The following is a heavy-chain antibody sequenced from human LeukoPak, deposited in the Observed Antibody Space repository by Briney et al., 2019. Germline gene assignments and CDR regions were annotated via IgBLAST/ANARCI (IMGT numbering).Heavy chain of an antibody. CDR2: LYSGGST. Sequence: GGSLRLSCAASGFTFSSYAMSWVRQAPGKGLEWVSVLYSGGSTYYADSVKGRFTISRDNAKNSLYLQMNSLRAEDTAVYYCAIQASYYYDSSGFSGGKDYWGQGTLVTVSS. D-gene: IGHD3-22*01. J-gene: IGHJ4*02. CDR3: AIQASYYYDSSGFSGGKDY. CDR1: GFTFSSYA. V-gene: IGHV3-23*03.